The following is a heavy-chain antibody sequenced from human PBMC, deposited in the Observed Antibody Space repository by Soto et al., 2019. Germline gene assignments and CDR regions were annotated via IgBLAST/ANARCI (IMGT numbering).Heavy chain of an antibody. V-gene: IGHV3-53*01. CDR1: GFTVSSNY. CDR2: IYSGGST. J-gene: IGHJ6*02. CDR3: ASSIYGGNSNYYYYGMDV. Sequence: EVQLVESGGGLIQPGGSLRLSCAASGFTVSSNYMSWVRQAPGKGLEWVSVIYSGGSTYYADSVKGRFTISRDNSKNTLYLQMNSLRAEDTAVYYCASSIYGGNSNYYYYGMDVWGQGTTVTVSS. D-gene: IGHD2-21*02.